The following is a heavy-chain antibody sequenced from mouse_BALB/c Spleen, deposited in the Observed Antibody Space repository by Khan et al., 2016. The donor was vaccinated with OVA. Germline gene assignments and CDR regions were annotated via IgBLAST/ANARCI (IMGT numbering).Heavy chain of an antibody. Sequence: EVQLQESGPGLVKPSQTVSLTCTVTGISITTGNYRWSWIRQFPGNKLEWIGNIYYSGTITYNPSLTNRTTITRDTSKSQFFLEMNSLTAEDTATYFCARDYGSLYWYFDVWGAGTTVTVSS. D-gene: IGHD1-1*01. CDR1: GISITTGNYR. V-gene: IGHV3-5*02. CDR2: IYYSGTI. CDR3: ARDYGSLYWYFDV. J-gene: IGHJ1*01.